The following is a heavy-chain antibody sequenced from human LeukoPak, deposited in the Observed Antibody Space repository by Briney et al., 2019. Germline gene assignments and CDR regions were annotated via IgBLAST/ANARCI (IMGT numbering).Heavy chain of an antibody. D-gene: IGHD3-9*01. CDR2: ISAYNGNT. J-gene: IGHJ4*02. CDR3: ASLDILTGQTFDY. V-gene: IGHV1-18*03. Sequence: EASVKVSCKASGYTFTSYGISWVRQAPGQGLEWMGWISAYNGNTNCAQKFQGRVTMNRDTSTNTAYGELSGLTSDVIAGYYCASLDILTGQTFDYWGQGTLVTVSS. CDR1: GYTFTSYG.